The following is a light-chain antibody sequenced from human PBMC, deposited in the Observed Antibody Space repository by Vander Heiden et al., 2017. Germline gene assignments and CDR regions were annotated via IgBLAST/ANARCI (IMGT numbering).Light chain of an antibody. V-gene: IGLV1-40*01. CDR3: QSYDTSLSGFWV. J-gene: IGLJ3*02. CDR1: SSNIGAGFD. CDR2: GNN. Sequence: QSVLTQPPPVSVAPGQRVTITCTGNSSNIGAGFDVHWYQQLPGTAPKLLIFGNNNRPSGVPDRFSGSKSGTSASLAITGLQAEDEADYHCQSYDTSLSGFWVFGGGTKLTVL.